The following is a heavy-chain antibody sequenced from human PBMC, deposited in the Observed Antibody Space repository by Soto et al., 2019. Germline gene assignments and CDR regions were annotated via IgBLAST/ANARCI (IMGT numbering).Heavy chain of an antibody. V-gene: IGHV2-26*01. D-gene: IGHD1-26*01. CDR1: GFSLSNARMG. CDR3: ARIRAEWELLGYYYGMDV. CDR2: IFSNDEK. Sequence: SGPTLVNPTETLTLTCTVSGFSLSNARMGVSWIRQPPGKALEWLAHIFSNDEKSYSTSLKSRLTISKDTSKSQVVPTMTNMDPVDTATYYCARIRAEWELLGYYYGMDVWGQGTTVTVSS. J-gene: IGHJ6*02.